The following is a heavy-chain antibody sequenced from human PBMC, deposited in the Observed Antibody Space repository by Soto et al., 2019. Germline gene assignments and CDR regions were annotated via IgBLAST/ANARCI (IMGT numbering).Heavy chain of an antibody. Sequence: QVQLVESGGGLVKPGGSLRLSCAASGFTFSDYYMSWIRQAPGKGLEWVSYISSRGDTIYYADSVKGRFTISRDNAKNALYLQMNSLRAEDTDVYYCAQDSVLLWFGELYYWGQGTLVTVSS. D-gene: IGHD3-10*01. J-gene: IGHJ4*02. CDR3: AQDSVLLWFGELYY. V-gene: IGHV3-11*01. CDR2: ISSRGDTI. CDR1: GFTFSDYY.